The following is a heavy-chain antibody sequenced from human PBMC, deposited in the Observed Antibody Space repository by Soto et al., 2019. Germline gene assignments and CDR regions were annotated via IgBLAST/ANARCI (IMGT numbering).Heavy chain of an antibody. CDR1: GYTFTSYY. CDR2: INPSGGST. CDR3: AGPLRDDAFDI. J-gene: IGHJ3*02. D-gene: IGHD5-12*01. Sequence: QVQLVQSGAEVKKPGASVKVSCKASGYTFTSYYMHWVRQAPGQGLEWMGIINPSGGSTSYAQKFQGRVTMTRDTSTSTVYMELSSLRSEDTAVYYCAGPLRDDAFDIWGQGTMVTVSS. V-gene: IGHV1-46*01.